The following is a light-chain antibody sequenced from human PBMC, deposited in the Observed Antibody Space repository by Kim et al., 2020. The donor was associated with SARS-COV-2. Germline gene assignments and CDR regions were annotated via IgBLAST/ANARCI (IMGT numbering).Light chain of an antibody. Sequence: QSVLTQPPSVSGAPGQRVTISCTGSSSNIGAGYDVHWYQQLPGTAPKLLIYGNSNRPSGVPDRFSDSKSGTSASLAITGLQAEDEADYYGQSYDSSLSGYVVFGGGTQLTVL. J-gene: IGLJ2*01. CDR1: SSNIGAGYD. CDR2: GNS. V-gene: IGLV1-40*01. CDR3: QSYDSSLSGYVV.